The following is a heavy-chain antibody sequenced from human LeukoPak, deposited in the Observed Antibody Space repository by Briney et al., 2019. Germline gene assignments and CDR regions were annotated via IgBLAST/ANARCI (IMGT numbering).Heavy chain of an antibody. Sequence: GGSLRLSCAASGFTFSSYGMHWVRQAPGKGLEWVAFIRYDGSNKYYADSVKGRFTISRNNSKNTLYLQMNSLRAEDTAVYYCAREITSGITIFGVVSMGYYCYYMDVWGKGTTVTVSS. CDR1: GFTFSSYG. V-gene: IGHV3-30*02. D-gene: IGHD3-3*01. J-gene: IGHJ6*03. CDR3: AREITSGITIFGVVSMGYYCYYMDV. CDR2: IRYDGSNK.